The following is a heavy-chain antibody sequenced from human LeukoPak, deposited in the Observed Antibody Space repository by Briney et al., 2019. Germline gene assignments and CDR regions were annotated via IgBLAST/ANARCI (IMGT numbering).Heavy chain of an antibody. D-gene: IGHD3-22*01. CDR1: GFTVSSNY. V-gene: IGHV3-66*01. Sequence: GGSLRLSCAASGFTVSSNYMSWVRQAPGKGLGWVSVIYSGGSTYYADSVKGRFTISRDNSKSTLYLQMNSLRAEDTAVYYCARVLGSGYYYHYWGQGTLVTVSS. J-gene: IGHJ4*02. CDR3: ARVLGSGYYYHY. CDR2: IYSGGST.